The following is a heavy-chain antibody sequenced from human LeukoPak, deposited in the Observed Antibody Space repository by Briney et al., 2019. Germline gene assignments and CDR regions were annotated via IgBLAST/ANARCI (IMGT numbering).Heavy chain of an antibody. D-gene: IGHD5-18*01. J-gene: IGHJ4*02. CDR1: GFTYSSYA. Sequence: GGSLRLSCAVSGFTYSSYAMSWDRQAPGKGLEGVSTISGSGDTYYVDSVQGRFTISRDNSKNTQYLQMNSLRAEDTAVYYCAKEGGYNYGYLDYWGQGSLVTVSS. CDR3: AKEGGYNYGYLDY. V-gene: IGHV3-23*01. CDR2: ISGSGDT.